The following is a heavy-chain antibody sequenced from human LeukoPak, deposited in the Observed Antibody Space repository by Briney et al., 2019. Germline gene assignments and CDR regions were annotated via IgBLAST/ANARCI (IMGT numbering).Heavy chain of an antibody. V-gene: IGHV4-39*01. CDR1: GGSISSSSYY. CDR3: ARGVTMIVVVIHDWYFDL. J-gene: IGHJ2*01. CDR2: IYYSGST. D-gene: IGHD3-22*01. Sequence: PSGTLSLTCTVSGGSISSSSYYWGWIRQPPGKGLEWIGSIYYSGSTYYNPSLKSRVTISVDTSKNQFSLKLTSVTAADTAVYYCARGVTMIVVVIHDWYFDLWGRGTLVTVSS.